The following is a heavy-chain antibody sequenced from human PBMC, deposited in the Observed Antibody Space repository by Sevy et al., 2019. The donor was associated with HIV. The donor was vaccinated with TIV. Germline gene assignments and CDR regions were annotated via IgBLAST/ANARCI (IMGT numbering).Heavy chain of an antibody. CDR3: ARVPLYCSGGSCYSDDAFDI. CDR2: INPSGGST. Sequence: ASVKVSCKASGYTFTSYYMHWVRQAPGQGLEWMGIINPSGGSTSYAQKFQGRVTMTRDTSTSTVYMELSSLRSEDTAVYYCARVPLYCSGGSCYSDDAFDIWGLGTMVTVSS. J-gene: IGHJ3*02. D-gene: IGHD2-15*01. V-gene: IGHV1-46*01. CDR1: GYTFTSYY.